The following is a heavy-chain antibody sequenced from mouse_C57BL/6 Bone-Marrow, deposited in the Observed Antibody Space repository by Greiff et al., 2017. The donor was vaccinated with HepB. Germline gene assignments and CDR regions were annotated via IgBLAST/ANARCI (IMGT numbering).Heavy chain of an antibody. J-gene: IGHJ1*03. CDR3: ARSGSRYGSSYGYFDV. Sequence: VQLVESGPELVKPGASVKLSCKASGYTFTSYDINWVKQRPGQGLEWIGWIYPRDGSTKYNEKFKGKATLTVDPSSSTAYMELHSLTSEDSAVYFCARSGSRYGSSYGYFDVWGTGTTVTVSS. V-gene: IGHV1-85*01. CDR1: GYTFTSYD. D-gene: IGHD1-1*01. CDR2: IYPRDGST.